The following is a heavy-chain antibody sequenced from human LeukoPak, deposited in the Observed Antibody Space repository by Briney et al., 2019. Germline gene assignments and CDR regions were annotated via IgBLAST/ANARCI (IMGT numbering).Heavy chain of an antibody. J-gene: IGHJ4*02. D-gene: IGHD2-15*01. CDR2: IYHSGST. Sequence: SETLSLTCTVSGYSISSGYYWGWIRQPPGKGLEWIGSIYHSGSTYYNPSLKSRVTISEDTSKNQFSLKLSSVTAADAAVYYCAREGQFYSTDYWGQGALVTVSS. CDR3: AREGQFYSTDY. CDR1: GYSISSGYY. V-gene: IGHV4-38-2*02.